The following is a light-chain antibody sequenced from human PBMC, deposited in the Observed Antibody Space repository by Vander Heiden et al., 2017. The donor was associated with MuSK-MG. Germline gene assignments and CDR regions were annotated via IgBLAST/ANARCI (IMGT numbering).Light chain of an antibody. CDR1: QSISSY. CDR3: QQSYSTPFT. Sequence: DIQVTPSPSSLSASVGDRVTITCRASQSISSYLNWYQQKPGKAPKLLIYAASSLQSGVPSRFSGSGSGTDFTLTISSLQPEDFATYYCQQSYSTPFTFGHGTKVDIK. V-gene: IGKV1-39*01. CDR2: AAS. J-gene: IGKJ3*01.